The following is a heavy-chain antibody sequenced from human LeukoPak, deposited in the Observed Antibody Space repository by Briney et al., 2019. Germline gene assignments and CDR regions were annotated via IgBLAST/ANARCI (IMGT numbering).Heavy chain of an antibody. V-gene: IGHV3-30-3*01. CDR2: ISYDGSNK. Sequence: HPGGSLRLSCAASGFTFSSYAMHWVRQAPGKGLEWVAVISYDGSNKYYADSVKGRFTISRDNSKNTLYLQMNSLRAEDTAVYYCARDSLPTIAVAGVGGYWGQGTLVTVSS. CDR3: ARDSLPTIAVAGVGGY. CDR1: GFTFSSYA. D-gene: IGHD6-19*01. J-gene: IGHJ4*02.